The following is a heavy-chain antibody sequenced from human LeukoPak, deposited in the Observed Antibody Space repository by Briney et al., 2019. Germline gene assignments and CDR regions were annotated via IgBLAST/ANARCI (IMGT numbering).Heavy chain of an antibody. J-gene: IGHJ4*02. Sequence: SQTLSLTCAVSGGSISSGGYSWSWIRKPPGKGLEWIGYIYHSGSTYYNPSLKSRVTISVDRSKNQFSLKLSSVTAADTAVYYCARTFHYYDSSGYYNLYYFDYWGQGTLVTVSS. CDR2: IYHSGST. V-gene: IGHV4-30-2*01. CDR3: ARTFHYYDSSGYYNLYYFDY. CDR1: GGSISSGGYS. D-gene: IGHD3-22*01.